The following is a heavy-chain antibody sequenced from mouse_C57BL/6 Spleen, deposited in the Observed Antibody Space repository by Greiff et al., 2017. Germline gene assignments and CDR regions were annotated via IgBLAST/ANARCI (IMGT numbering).Heavy chain of an antibody. Sequence: QVQLQQPGAELVRPGTSVKLSCKASGYTFTSYWMHWVKQRPGQGLEWIGVIDPSDSYTNYNQKFKGKATLTVDTSSSTAYMQLSSLTSEDSAVYYCARYGTEAMDYWGQGTSVTVSS. J-gene: IGHJ4*01. CDR1: GYTFTSYW. D-gene: IGHD4-1*01. V-gene: IGHV1-59*01. CDR3: ARYGTEAMDY. CDR2: IDPSDSYT.